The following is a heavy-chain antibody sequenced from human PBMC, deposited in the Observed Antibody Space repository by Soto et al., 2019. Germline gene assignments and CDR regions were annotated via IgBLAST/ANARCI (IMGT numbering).Heavy chain of an antibody. V-gene: IGHV4-34*01. J-gene: IGHJ4*02. Sequence: SETLSLTCAVYGGSFSGYYWSWIRQPPGKGLEWIGEINHSGSTNYNPSLKSRVTISVDTSKNQFSLKLSSVTAADTAVYYCARGRTSDYIWGSYRPFDYWGRGTLVTVSS. D-gene: IGHD3-16*02. CDR2: INHSGST. CDR3: ARGRTSDYIWGSYRPFDY. CDR1: GGSFSGYY.